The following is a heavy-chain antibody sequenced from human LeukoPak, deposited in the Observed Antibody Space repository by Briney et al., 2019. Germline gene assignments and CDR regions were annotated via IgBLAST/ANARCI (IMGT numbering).Heavy chain of an antibody. J-gene: IGHJ3*02. CDR2: IKQYGSEK. Sequence: GGSLRLSCAASGFTFSNYWMSWVRQAPGKGLEWAANIKQYGSEKYYVDSVKGRFTISRDNAKNSLYLQMNSLRAEDTAVYYCARGDYFGSGTSFIDAFDIWGQGTMVTVS. CDR1: GFTFSNYW. D-gene: IGHD3-10*01. CDR3: ARGDYFGSGTSFIDAFDI. V-gene: IGHV3-7*01.